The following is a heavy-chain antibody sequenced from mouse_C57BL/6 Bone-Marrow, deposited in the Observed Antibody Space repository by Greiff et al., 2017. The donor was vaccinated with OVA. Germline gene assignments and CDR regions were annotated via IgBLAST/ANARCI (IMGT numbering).Heavy chain of an antibody. Sequence: EVHLVESEGGLVQPGSSMKLSCTASGFTFSDYYMAWVRQVPEKGLEWVANINYDGSSTYYLDSLKSRFIISRDNAKNILYLQMSSLKSEDTATYYCARGGNWKYFDVWGTGTTVTVSS. J-gene: IGHJ1*03. D-gene: IGHD2-1*01. CDR1: GFTFSDYY. V-gene: IGHV5-16*01. CDR2: INYDGSST. CDR3: ARGGNWKYFDV.